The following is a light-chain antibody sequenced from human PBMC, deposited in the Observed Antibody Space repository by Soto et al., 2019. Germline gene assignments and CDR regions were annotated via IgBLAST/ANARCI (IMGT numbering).Light chain of an antibody. CDR3: QQSYSTPAWT. CDR1: QSINTY. V-gene: IGKV1-39*01. CDR2: AVS. J-gene: IGKJ1*01. Sequence: DIQMTQSPSSLSASVGDRVTITCRASQSINTYLNWYQQKPGKAPKVLIYAVSTLQSGVPSRFSGSGSRTDFTLTISSLQPEDLATYYCQQSYSTPAWTFGQGTKVEIK.